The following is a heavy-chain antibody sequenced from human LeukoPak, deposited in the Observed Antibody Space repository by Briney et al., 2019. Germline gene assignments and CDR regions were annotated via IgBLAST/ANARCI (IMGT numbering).Heavy chain of an antibody. D-gene: IGHD6-13*01. CDR3: AATVSSSWSYFDY. V-gene: IGHV3-72*01. CDR2: TRNKANSYTT. CDR1: GFTFSDHY. Sequence: GGSLRLSCAASGFTFSDHYMDWVRQAPGKGLEWVGRTRNKANSYTTEYAASVKGGFTISRDDSKNSLYLQMNSLKTEDTAVYYCAATVSSSWSYFDYWGQGTLVTVSS. J-gene: IGHJ4*02.